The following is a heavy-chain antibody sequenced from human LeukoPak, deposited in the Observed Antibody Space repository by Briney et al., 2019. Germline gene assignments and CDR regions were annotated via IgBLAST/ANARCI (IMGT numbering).Heavy chain of an antibody. J-gene: IGHJ5*02. CDR1: GGSISSYY. Sequence: SETLSLTCTVSGGSISSYYWSWIRQPPGKGLEWNGYIYYSGSTNYNPSLKSRVTISVDTSKNQFSLKLSSVTAADTAVYYCARAHYDFWSGTSAWFDPWGQGTLVTVSS. V-gene: IGHV4-59*01. CDR3: ARAHYDFWSGTSAWFDP. CDR2: IYYSGST. D-gene: IGHD3-3*01.